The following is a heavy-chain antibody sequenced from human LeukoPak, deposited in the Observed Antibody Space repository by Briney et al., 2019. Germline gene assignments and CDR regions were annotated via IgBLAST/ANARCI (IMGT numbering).Heavy chain of an antibody. CDR1: GYIFSDYY. CDR3: ARDIGYGGNSGFDY. D-gene: IGHD4-23*01. Sequence: EASVKVSCKASGYIFSDYYMHWVRQAPGQGLEWLGWINPKSGAADYAQQFRGRVTMTTDTSTSTAYMELRSLRSDDTAVYYCARDIGYGGNSGFDYWGQGTLVTVSS. V-gene: IGHV1-2*02. J-gene: IGHJ4*02. CDR2: INPKSGAA.